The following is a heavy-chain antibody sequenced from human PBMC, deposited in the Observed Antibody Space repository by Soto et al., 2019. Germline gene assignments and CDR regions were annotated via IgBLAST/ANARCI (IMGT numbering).Heavy chain of an antibody. CDR3: AKDIGSGGTYSYAS. CDR2: ISAGGRTT. V-gene: IGHV3-23*01. D-gene: IGHD3-10*01. J-gene: IGHJ5*02. Sequence: GGSLRLSCAASGFTFNSYDMSWVRQAPGEGPEWVSTISAGGRTTIYGDSVKGRFTVSRDNSRKTVYLQMSRLRADDTAVYYCAKDIGSGGTYSYASWGQGTLVTVSS. CDR1: GFTFNSYD.